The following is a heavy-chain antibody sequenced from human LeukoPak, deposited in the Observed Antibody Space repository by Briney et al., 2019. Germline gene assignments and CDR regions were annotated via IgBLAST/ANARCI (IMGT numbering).Heavy chain of an antibody. CDR2: MNPNSGNT. Sequence: GASVKVSCKASGYTFTSYDINWVRQATGQGLEWMGWMNPNSGNTGYAQKFQGRVTMTRNTSISTAYMELSSLRSEDTAVYYCARAGGHYDFWSGYYVGWFDPLGPGNPGHRLL. D-gene: IGHD3-3*01. J-gene: IGHJ5*02. CDR3: ARAGGHYDFWSGYYVGWFDP. V-gene: IGHV1-8*01. CDR1: GYTFTSYD.